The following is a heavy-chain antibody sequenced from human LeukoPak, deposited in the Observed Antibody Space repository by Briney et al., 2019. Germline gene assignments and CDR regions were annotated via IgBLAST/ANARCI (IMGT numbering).Heavy chain of an antibody. CDR3: AKDAQWLDAFDI. Sequence: GGSLRLSCAASGFTFDDYAMHWVRQAPGKGLEWVSGISWNSGSIGYADSVKGRFTISRDNAKNSLYLQMNSLRAEDTALYYCAKDAQWLDAFDIWGQGTMVTVSS. CDR1: GFTFDDYA. CDR2: ISWNSGSI. J-gene: IGHJ3*02. V-gene: IGHV3-9*01. D-gene: IGHD6-19*01.